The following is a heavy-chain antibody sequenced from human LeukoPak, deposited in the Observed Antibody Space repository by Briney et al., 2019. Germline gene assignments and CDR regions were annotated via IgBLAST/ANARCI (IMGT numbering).Heavy chain of an antibody. Sequence: SGTLSLTCGVAGGSISSSNWWSWVRQPPGKGLEWIGEIYHSGSTNYNPSLKSRVTISVDTSKNQFSLKLSSVTAADTAVYYCAILKVLKYYYGSGSYYNEDPPWGQGTLVTVSS. J-gene: IGHJ5*02. D-gene: IGHD3-10*01. CDR1: GGSISSSNW. CDR3: AILKVLKYYYGSGSYYNEDPP. CDR2: IYHSGST. V-gene: IGHV4-4*02.